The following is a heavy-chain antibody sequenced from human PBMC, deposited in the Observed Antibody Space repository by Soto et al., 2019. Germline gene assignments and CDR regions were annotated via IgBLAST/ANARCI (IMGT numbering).Heavy chain of an antibody. Sequence: PSETLPLTCTVSGGSISSNYWTWIRQPPGKGLEWIAYVYNSGSTNYNPSLKSRVTISEDTSKSQSSLKVNSMTAADTAVYYCARYRREAVAGYTLDNWGRGILVTVSS. CDR2: VYNSGST. V-gene: IGHV4-59*01. CDR1: GGSISSNY. J-gene: IGHJ4*02. D-gene: IGHD6-13*01. CDR3: ARYRREAVAGYTLDN.